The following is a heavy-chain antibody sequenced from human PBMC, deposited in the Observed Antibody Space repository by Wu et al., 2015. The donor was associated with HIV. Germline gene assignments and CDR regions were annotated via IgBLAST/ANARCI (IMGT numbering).Heavy chain of an antibody. CDR2: IIPIFGKT. CDR3: ARERYYDYRPEGY. V-gene: IGHV1-69*13. D-gene: IGHD3-16*01. J-gene: IGHJ4*02. CDR1: GGTFSYSA. Sequence: QVQLVQSGAEVKKPGSSVKVSCKASGGTFSYSAIAWVRQAPGQGLEWMGRIIPIFGKTNYAQKFQGRVTITADESSTTAYMELSSLRSEDTAVYYCARERYYDYRPEGYWGRGNAGHRLL.